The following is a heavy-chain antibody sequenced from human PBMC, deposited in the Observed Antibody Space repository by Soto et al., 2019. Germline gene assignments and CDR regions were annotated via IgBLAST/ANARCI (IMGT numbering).Heavy chain of an antibody. CDR3: ARDSSYSIGYALNYYYYYGMDV. Sequence: QVQLVESGGGLVKPGGSLRLSCAASGFTFSDYYMSWIRQAPGKGLEWVSYISSSSSYTNYADSVKGRFTISRDNAKNSLYLQMNSLRAEDTAVYYCARDSSYSIGYALNYYYYYGMDVWGQGTTVTVSS. J-gene: IGHJ6*02. CDR1: GFTFSDYY. CDR2: ISSSSSYT. D-gene: IGHD2-8*01. V-gene: IGHV3-11*06.